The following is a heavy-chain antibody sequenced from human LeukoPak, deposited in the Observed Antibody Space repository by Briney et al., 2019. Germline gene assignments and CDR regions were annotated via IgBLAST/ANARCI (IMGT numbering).Heavy chain of an antibody. V-gene: IGHV3-21*01. CDR3: ARDYSPPHYFDSSGYFDY. Sequence: PGGSLRLSCVASGFSFSSYAMNWVRQAPGKGLEWASSISTSSRYIYYADSVKGRFTISRDNAKNSLYLQMNSLRAEDTAVYYCARDYSPPHYFDSSGYFDYWGQGTLVTVSS. CDR2: ISTSSRYI. J-gene: IGHJ4*02. CDR1: GFSFSSYA. D-gene: IGHD3-22*01.